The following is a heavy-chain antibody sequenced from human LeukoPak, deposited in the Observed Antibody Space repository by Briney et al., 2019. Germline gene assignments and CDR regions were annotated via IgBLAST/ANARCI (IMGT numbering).Heavy chain of an antibody. CDR2: ISGSGANT. CDR1: GFTFNNYA. J-gene: IGHJ4*02. V-gene: IGHV3-23*01. D-gene: IGHD3-3*01. CDR3: AKKYCDFWSGYHDY. Sequence: PGGSLRLSCAASGFTFNNYAMSWVRQAPGKGLEWISSISGSGANTYYADSVKGRFSISRDNSKNTLSLQMNSLRAEDTAVYYCAKKYCDFWSGYHDYWGQGTLVTVSS.